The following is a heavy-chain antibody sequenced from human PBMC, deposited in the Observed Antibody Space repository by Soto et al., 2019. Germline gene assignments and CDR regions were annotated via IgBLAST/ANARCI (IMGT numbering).Heavy chain of an antibody. J-gene: IGHJ5*02. CDR3: AKDRYFDWLSEQNWFDP. D-gene: IGHD3-9*01. Sequence: GGSLRLSCAASGFTFDDYAMHWVRQAPGKGLEWVSGISWNSGSIGYADSVTGRFTISRDNAKNSLYLQMTSLRAEDTALYYCAKDRYFDWLSEQNWFDPWGQGTLVTVSS. CDR1: GFTFDDYA. CDR2: ISWNSGSI. V-gene: IGHV3-9*01.